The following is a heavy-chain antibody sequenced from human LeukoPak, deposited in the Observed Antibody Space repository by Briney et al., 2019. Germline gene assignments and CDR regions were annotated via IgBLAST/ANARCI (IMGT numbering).Heavy chain of an antibody. J-gene: IGHJ4*02. CDR3: ARDGKPLDY. Sequence: GGSLRLSCAASGNYWMNWVRQAPGKGLEWVSSISSSSTYIYYADSVKGRFTISRDNAKNSLYLQMNSLRAEDTAVYYCARDGKPLDYWGQGTLVTVSS. V-gene: IGHV3-21*01. CDR1: GNYW. D-gene: IGHD1-1*01. CDR2: ISSSSTYI.